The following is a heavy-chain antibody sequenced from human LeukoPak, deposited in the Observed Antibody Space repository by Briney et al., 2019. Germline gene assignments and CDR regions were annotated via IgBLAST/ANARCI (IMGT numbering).Heavy chain of an antibody. J-gene: IGHJ4*02. D-gene: IGHD2-15*01. CDR1: GYTFTGYY. CDR3: ARAYCSGGSCYSPPDS. Sequence: ASVKVSCKASGYTFTGYYMHWVRQAPGQGLEWMGWISPTSGGTNYAQKLQGRVTMTRDTSISTAYMELSRLRSDDTAVYYCARAYCSGGSCYSPPDSLGQGSLVTVSS. V-gene: IGHV1-2*02. CDR2: ISPTSGGT.